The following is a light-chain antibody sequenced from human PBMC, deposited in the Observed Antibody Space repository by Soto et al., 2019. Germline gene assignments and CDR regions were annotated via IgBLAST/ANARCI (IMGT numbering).Light chain of an antibody. CDR1: QSVSSN. CDR3: QQDNNWPQT. J-gene: IGKJ1*01. Sequence: EIVMTQSPATLSVSPGERATLSCRASQSVSSNLAWYQQKPGQAPRLLIYGASTRATGIPARFSGSGSGTEFTLTIRSLQSEDFAVYYCQQDNNWPQTFGQGTKVEIK. V-gene: IGKV3-15*01. CDR2: GAS.